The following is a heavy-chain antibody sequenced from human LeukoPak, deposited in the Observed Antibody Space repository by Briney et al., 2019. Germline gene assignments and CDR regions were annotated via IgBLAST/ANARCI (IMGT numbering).Heavy chain of an antibody. CDR2: IYTGGNT. V-gene: IGHV3-53*01. J-gene: IGHJ4*02. Sequence: GGSVRLSCAASGFTVDSNYLSWGRQAPGKGLEWVSTIYTGGNTYYAASVKGRFTISRDFSKNTVFLHVNSLRAEDTAMYYCAKRSTGYYFDSWGQGTLVTVSS. D-gene: IGHD1-1*01. CDR1: GFTVDSNY. CDR3: AKRSTGYYFDS.